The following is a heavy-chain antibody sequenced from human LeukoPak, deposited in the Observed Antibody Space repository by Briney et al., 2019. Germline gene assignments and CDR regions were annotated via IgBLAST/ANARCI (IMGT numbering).Heavy chain of an antibody. CDR2: INVIGRT. Sequence: PAETLSLTCTVSGFSFSGPLTHWGWDRQPPGKGLEWITEINVIGRTSYNSSLTSRATSSVATSKDQFPLIMTSLTPADTAVYFCARLTKGRYFDYIFAFWGQGILVTVSS. CDR3: ARLTKGRYFDYIFAF. D-gene: IGHD3-9*01. CDR1: GFSFSGPLTH. J-gene: IGHJ4*02. V-gene: IGHV4-39*01.